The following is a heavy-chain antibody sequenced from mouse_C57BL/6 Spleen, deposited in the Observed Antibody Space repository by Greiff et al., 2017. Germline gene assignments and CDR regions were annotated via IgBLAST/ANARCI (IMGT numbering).Heavy chain of an antibody. CDR1: GFTFSDYG. Sequence: EVQLVESGGGLVKPGGSLKLSCAASGFTFSDYGMHWVRQAPEKGLEWVAYISSGSSTIYYEDTVKGRFTISRDNAKNTLFLQMTSLWSEDTGVYYCASDVFGDYWGQGTSVTVSS. D-gene: IGHD2-3*01. V-gene: IGHV5-17*01. CDR3: ASDVFGDY. J-gene: IGHJ4*01. CDR2: ISSGSSTI.